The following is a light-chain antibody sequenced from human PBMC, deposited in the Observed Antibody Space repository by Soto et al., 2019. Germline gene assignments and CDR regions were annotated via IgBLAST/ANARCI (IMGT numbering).Light chain of an antibody. J-gene: IGKJ4*01. CDR2: AAS. CDR1: QDISNY. Sequence: DIQMTQSPSSLSASVGDRVTITCRASQDISNYLAWYQQKPGKVPKLLIYAASTLQSGVPSRFSGSGSGTDFTLTISSLQPGDVATYYCQNYNSAPLTFGGGTKVEI. V-gene: IGKV1-27*01. CDR3: QNYNSAPLT.